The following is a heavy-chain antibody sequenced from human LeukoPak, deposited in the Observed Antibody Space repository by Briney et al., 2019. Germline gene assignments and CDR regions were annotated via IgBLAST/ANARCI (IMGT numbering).Heavy chain of an antibody. CDR1: GGTFSSYA. Sequence: ASVKVSCKASGGTFSSYAISWVRQAPGQGLEWMGWISAYNGNTNYAQKLQGRVTMTTDTSTSTAYMELRSLRSDDTAVYYCARGALPIPGFGAFDIWGQGTMVTVSS. J-gene: IGHJ3*02. CDR3: ARGALPIPGFGAFDI. D-gene: IGHD2-21*01. V-gene: IGHV1-18*01. CDR2: ISAYNGNT.